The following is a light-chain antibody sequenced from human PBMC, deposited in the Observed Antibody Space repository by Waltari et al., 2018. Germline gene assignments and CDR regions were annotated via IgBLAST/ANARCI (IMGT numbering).Light chain of an antibody. J-gene: IGKJ1*01. V-gene: IGKV1-39*01. Sequence: DIQMTQSPSSLSASVGDRVTITCRASQSISTYLNWYQQKPGKAPKLLLYAVCSLQSGVPSRFSGSGSGTDFTLTISSLQPEDFATYYCQQSYSTPRTFGQGTKVEIK. CDR3: QQSYSTPRT. CDR1: QSISTY. CDR2: AVC.